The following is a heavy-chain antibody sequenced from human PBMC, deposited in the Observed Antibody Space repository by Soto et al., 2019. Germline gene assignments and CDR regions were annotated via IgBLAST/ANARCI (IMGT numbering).Heavy chain of an antibody. Sequence: SVKVSCKASGGTFSSYTISWVRQAPGQGLEWMGRIIPILGIANYAQKFQGRVTITADKSTSTAYMELSSLRSEDTAVYYCARDVSGTSGKKNWFDPWGQGTLVTVSS. CDR1: GGTFSSYT. CDR3: ARDVSGTSGKKNWFDP. V-gene: IGHV1-69*04. D-gene: IGHD2-2*01. J-gene: IGHJ5*02. CDR2: IIPILGIA.